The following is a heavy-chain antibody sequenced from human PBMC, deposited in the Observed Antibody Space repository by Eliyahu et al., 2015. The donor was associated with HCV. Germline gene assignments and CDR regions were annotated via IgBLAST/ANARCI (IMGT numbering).Heavy chain of an antibody. Sequence: QVQLVESGGGVVQPGRSLRLXXAASGFXFSSXGXHWVRQAPGKGLGWVAVISYDGSNKYYADSVKGRFTISRDNSKNTLYLQMNSLRAEDTAVYYCAKASDIVVVPAADNYGMDVWGQGTTVTVSS. CDR1: GFXFSSXG. J-gene: IGHJ6*02. CDR2: ISYDGSNK. D-gene: IGHD2-2*01. V-gene: IGHV3-30*18. CDR3: AKASDIVVVPAADNYGMDV.